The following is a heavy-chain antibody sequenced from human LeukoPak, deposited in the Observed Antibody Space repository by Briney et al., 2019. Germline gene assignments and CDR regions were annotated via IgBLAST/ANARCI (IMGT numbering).Heavy chain of an antibody. J-gene: IGHJ4*02. CDR3: ARIFGRVRYFEPSYYFDY. V-gene: IGHV1-69*13. D-gene: IGHD3-9*01. CDR2: IIPIFGTA. Sequence: SVKVSYKASGGTFSSYAISWVRQAPGQGLEWMGGIIPIFGTASYAQKFQGRVTITADESTSTAYMELSSLRSEDTAVYYCARIFGRVRYFEPSYYFDYWGQGTLVTVSS. CDR1: GGTFSSYA.